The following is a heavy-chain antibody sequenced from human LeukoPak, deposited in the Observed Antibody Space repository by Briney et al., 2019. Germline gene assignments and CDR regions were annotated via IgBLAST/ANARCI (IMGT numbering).Heavy chain of an antibody. CDR2: IYYSGST. D-gene: IGHD6-13*01. CDR3: ARVERYSSSWYGDY. V-gene: IGHV4-30-4*01. J-gene: IGHJ4*02. CDR1: GGSISSGDYY. Sequence: SETLSLTCTVPGGSISSGDYYWSWIRQPPGKGLEWIGYIYYSGSTYYNPSLKSRVTISVDTSKNQFSLKLSSVTAADTAVYYCARVERYSSSWYGDYWGQGTLVTVSS.